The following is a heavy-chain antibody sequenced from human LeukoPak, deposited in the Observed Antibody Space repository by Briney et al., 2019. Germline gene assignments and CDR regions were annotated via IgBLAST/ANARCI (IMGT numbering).Heavy chain of an antibody. CDR3: AASDSSSSFSMDY. CDR1: GVSISSYY. D-gene: IGHD6-6*01. Sequence: SETLSLTCTVSGVSISSYYWSWIRQPPGKGLEWIGYIYISGSTNYNPSPKSRVTISVDTSKNQFSLKLSSVTAADTAVYYCAASDSSSSFSMDYWGQGTLVTVSS. CDR2: IYISGST. J-gene: IGHJ4*02. V-gene: IGHV4-4*09.